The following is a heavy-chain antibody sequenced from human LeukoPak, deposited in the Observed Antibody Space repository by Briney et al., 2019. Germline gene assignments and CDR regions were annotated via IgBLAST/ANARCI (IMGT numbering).Heavy chain of an antibody. Sequence: SQTLSLTCSVSGGSITSGGHYWSWTRQHPGKGLEWIGCIYDNRFTYYNTSLESRVTISVDSSENQFSLKLSSLTAADTAVYYCAREGQWLPDWFDPWGQGTLVTVSS. V-gene: IGHV4-31*03. D-gene: IGHD6-19*01. J-gene: IGHJ5*02. CDR1: GGSITSGGHY. CDR2: IYDNRFT. CDR3: AREGQWLPDWFDP.